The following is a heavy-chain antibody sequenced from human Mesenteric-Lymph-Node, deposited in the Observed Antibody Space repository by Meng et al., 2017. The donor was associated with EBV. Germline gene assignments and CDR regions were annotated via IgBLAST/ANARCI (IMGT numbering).Heavy chain of an antibody. CDR3: ATGLYGDYALAN. V-gene: IGHV4-61*01. J-gene: IGHJ4*02. Sequence: QVQLQQWGAGLLKPSETLSLTCDVSGGSVSSGTYYWSWIRQPPGKGLEWIGYIYYSGSTNYNPSLKSRVTISVDTSKNQFSLKLSSVTAADTAVYYCATGLYGDYALANWGQGTLVTVSS. CDR1: GGSVSSGTYY. D-gene: IGHD4-17*01. CDR2: IYYSGST.